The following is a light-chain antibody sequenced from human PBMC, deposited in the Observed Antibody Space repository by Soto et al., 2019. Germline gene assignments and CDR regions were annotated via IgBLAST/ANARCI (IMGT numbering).Light chain of an antibody. V-gene: IGKV3-15*01. Sequence: TQSPGTLSLSPGERATLFCRASQSVRSSLAWYQQKPGQAPRLFIYDASTRATGIPARFTGSGSGTEFTLTISSLQSEDFAVYYCQQYNSWPETFGQGTTVDI. CDR2: DAS. J-gene: IGKJ1*01. CDR3: QQYNSWPET. CDR1: QSVRSS.